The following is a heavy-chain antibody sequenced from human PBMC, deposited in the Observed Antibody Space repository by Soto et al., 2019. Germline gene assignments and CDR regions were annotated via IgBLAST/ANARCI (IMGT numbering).Heavy chain of an antibody. V-gene: IGHV3-23*01. J-gene: IGHJ4*02. CDR2: VSIGGNT. CDR1: GFIFSSYA. D-gene: IGHD2-15*01. Sequence: PGGSLRLSFAASGFIFSSYATGWVRQGPGKGLEWVAGVSIGGNTHYADSVRGRFTISRDNSKNTLSLQMNSLTAEDTAVYFCAKRRGAGGHFDYWGQGALVTVSS. CDR3: AKRRGAGGHFDY.